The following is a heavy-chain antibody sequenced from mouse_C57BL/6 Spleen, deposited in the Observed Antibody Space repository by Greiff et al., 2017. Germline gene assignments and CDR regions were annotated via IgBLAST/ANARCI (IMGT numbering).Heavy chain of an antibody. Sequence: QVQLQQSGPELVKPGASVKISCKASGYSFTSYYIHWVKQRPGQGLEWIGWIYPGSGNTKYNEKFKGKATLTAATSSITAYMQLSSLTSEDSAVYYCAREVTTEAWFAYWGQGTLVTVSA. CDR2: IYPGSGNT. CDR3: AREVTTEAWFAY. D-gene: IGHD2-2*01. J-gene: IGHJ3*01. V-gene: IGHV1-66*01. CDR1: GYSFTSYY.